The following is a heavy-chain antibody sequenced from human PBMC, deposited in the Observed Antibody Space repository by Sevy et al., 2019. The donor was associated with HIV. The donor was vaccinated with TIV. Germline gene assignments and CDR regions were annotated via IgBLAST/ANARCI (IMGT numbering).Heavy chain of an antibody. CDR1: GFSFSNYG. CDR2: TSGSGGST. V-gene: IGHV3-23*01. J-gene: IGHJ4*02. CDR3: AKDGESYVWGSHYDY. D-gene: IGHD3-16*01. Sequence: GGSLRLSCEASGFSFSNYGMNWVRQAPGKGLEWVSGTSGSGGSTYYADSVKGRFTISRDNSKNTSYLQMNSLRAEDTAVYSCAKDGESYVWGSHYDYWGQGTLVTVSS.